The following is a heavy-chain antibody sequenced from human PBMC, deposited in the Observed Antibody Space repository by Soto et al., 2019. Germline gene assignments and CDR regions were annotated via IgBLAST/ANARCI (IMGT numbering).Heavy chain of an antibody. CDR1: GYTFTSYD. D-gene: IGHD1-20*01. Sequence: QVRLEQSGADVKKPGASVKVSCKASGYTFTSYDINWVRQTTGQGLEWMGWMNPHSGNTGYAQKFQGRLTLTRNTSISTAYLDLSCLRTEDTAIYYCARGINWGQGTLVTVSS. J-gene: IGHJ4*02. V-gene: IGHV1-8*01. CDR2: MNPHSGNT. CDR3: ARGIN.